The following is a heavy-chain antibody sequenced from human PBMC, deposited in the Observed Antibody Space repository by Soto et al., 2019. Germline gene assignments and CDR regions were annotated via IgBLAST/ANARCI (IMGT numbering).Heavy chain of an antibody. V-gene: IGHV1-69*08. CDR2: IIPILGIA. Sequence: QVQLVQSGAEVKKPGSSVKVSCKASGGTFSSYTISWVRQAPGQGLEWMGRIIPILGIANYAQKFQGRVTITADKSTSTAYMELSSLRSEDTAVYYCAKEMSVNWFDPWGQGTLVTVSS. CDR1: GGTFSSYT. CDR3: AKEMSVNWFDP. J-gene: IGHJ5*02.